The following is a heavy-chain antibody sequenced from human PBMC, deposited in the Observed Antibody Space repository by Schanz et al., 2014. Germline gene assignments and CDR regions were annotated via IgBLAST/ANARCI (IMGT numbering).Heavy chain of an antibody. CDR2: INSDGTTT. V-gene: IGHV3-74*02. CDR1: GFTFSTYW. D-gene: IGHD1-7*01. Sequence: VQLLQSGGALVQPGGSLRLSCAASGFTFSTYWMHWVRQAPGKGLVWVSHINSDGTTTTYADSVKGRFTISRDNAENTLYLQMNSLRVEDTAVYYCAMGGYQLHHWGQGTLVNVSS. CDR3: AMGGYQLHH. J-gene: IGHJ4*02.